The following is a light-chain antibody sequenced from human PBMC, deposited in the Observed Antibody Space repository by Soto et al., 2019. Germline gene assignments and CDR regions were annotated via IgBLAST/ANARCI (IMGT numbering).Light chain of an antibody. Sequence: QSVQTQPASVSGSPGQSITISCTGTSSDVGGYIYVSWYQQHPSKAPKPMIYDVTSRPSGVSYRFSGSKSGNTASLTISGLQAEDEADYYCSSYTASSSYVFGTGTKVTVL. CDR2: DVT. J-gene: IGLJ1*01. CDR1: SSDVGGYIY. V-gene: IGLV2-14*01. CDR3: SSYTASSSYV.